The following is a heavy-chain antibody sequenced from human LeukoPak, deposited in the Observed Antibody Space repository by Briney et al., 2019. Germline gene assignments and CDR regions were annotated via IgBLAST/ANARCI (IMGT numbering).Heavy chain of an antibody. V-gene: IGHV3-48*03. CDR3: AREGVGAFDI. CDR1: GFTLSAYE. J-gene: IGHJ3*02. CDR2: VSSNGRTT. Sequence: GGSLRLSCAASGFTLSAYEMNWVRQAPGKGLEWLSYVSSNGRTTYYADSVKGRFTISRDNSKNTLYLQMNSLRAEDTAVYYCAREGVGAFDIWGQGTMVTVSS.